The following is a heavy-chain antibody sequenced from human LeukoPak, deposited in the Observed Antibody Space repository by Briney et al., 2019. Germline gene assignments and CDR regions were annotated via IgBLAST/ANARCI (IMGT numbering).Heavy chain of an antibody. CDR1: GGSISNYY. Sequence: SSETLSLTGTVSGGSISNYYWSWLRQPPGKGLEWIGYMYYSGSTNYNPSLESRVTISGDTSKNQFSLKLISVTAADTAVYYCARSPCTSASCPRRNVFDVWGQGTMVTVSS. CDR3: ARSPCTSASCPRRNVFDV. D-gene: IGHD2-2*01. V-gene: IGHV4-59*08. J-gene: IGHJ3*01. CDR2: MYYSGST.